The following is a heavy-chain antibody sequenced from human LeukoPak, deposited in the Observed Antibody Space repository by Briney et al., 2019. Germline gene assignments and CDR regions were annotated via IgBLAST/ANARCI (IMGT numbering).Heavy chain of an antibody. Sequence: KPSETLSLTCAVYGGPFSGYYWSWIRQPPGKGLEWIGEINHSGSTNYNPSLKSRVTISVDTSKSQFSLKMRSVTAADTAVYYCARRNRAMDAFDIWGQGTMVTVSS. CDR2: INHSGST. CDR3: ARRNRAMDAFDI. D-gene: IGHD2-2*01. V-gene: IGHV4-34*01. CDR1: GGPFSGYY. J-gene: IGHJ3*02.